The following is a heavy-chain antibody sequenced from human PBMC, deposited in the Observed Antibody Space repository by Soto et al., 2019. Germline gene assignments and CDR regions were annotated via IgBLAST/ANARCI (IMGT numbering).Heavy chain of an antibody. CDR2: INPSGGAT. D-gene: IGHD2-15*01. V-gene: IGHV1-46*01. J-gene: IGHJ3*02. CDR1: GYTFINFF. CDR3: ARSQCSGCRCYLGAFDI. Sequence: ASVKVSCKASGYTFINFFIHWVRQAPGQGLEWVGIINPSGGATTYPQKFQGRVTMTRDTSTSTVYMDVSSLRFDDTAVYYCARSQCSGCRCYLGAFDIWGQGTMVTVSS.